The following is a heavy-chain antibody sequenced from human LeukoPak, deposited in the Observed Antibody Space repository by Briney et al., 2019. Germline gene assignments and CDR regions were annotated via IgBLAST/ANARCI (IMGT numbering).Heavy chain of an antibody. Sequence: PSETLSLTCTVSGGSISSYYWSWIRQPPGKGLEWIGYIYYSGSTYYNPSLKSRVTISVDTSKNQFSLKLSSVTAADTAVYYCARVSDFGVVIDYWGQGTLVTVSS. J-gene: IGHJ4*02. CDR3: ARVSDFGVVIDY. CDR2: IYYSGST. CDR1: GGSISSYY. D-gene: IGHD3-3*01. V-gene: IGHV4-59*08.